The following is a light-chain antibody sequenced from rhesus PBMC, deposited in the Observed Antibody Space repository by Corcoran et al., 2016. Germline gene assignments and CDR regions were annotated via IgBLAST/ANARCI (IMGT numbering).Light chain of an antibody. CDR1: QSVSSY. Sequence: QVILTQSPATLSLSPGERATLSCRASQSVSSYLAWYQQKPGQAPRLLIDGASSRAPGIPDSFSGSGSGTDFTRTISSLEPEDVGVYHCYQHSSGYSFGQGTKVEIK. J-gene: IGKJ2*01. V-gene: IGKV3-10*01. CDR3: YQHSSGYS. CDR2: GAS.